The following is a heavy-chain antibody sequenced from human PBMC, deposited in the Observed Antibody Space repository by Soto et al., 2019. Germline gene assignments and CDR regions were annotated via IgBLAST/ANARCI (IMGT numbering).Heavy chain of an antibody. CDR2: IYYSGST. CDR1: GGSISSDGYY. V-gene: IGHV4-31*03. J-gene: IGHJ4*02. CDR3: ARDSVIAARLGY. Sequence: QVQLQESGPGLVKPSQTLSLTCSVSGGSISSDGYYWSWIRQDSGKGLEWIGYIYYSGSTYYNPSLKSRVTISVDTSKNQFSLKLSSVTAADTVVYYCARDSVIAARLGYWGQGTLVTVSS. D-gene: IGHD6-6*01.